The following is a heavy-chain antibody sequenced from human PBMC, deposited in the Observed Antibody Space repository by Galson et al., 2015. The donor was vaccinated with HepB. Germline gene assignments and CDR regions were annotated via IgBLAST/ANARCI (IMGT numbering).Heavy chain of an antibody. J-gene: IGHJ4*01. CDR3: TALSSSNSYIFIVY. CDR2: IKSKAAGGTS. Sequence: SLRLSCAASQFDFTNTWMSWVRQAPGKGLEWIGFIKSKAAGGTSDYAAPGKCRISISKDDSANTLHLEMNSLKSEDTAVYYCTALSSSNSYIFIVYCGHDTLVTVSS. D-gene: IGHD6-13*01. CDR1: QFDFTNTW. V-gene: IGHV3-15*01.